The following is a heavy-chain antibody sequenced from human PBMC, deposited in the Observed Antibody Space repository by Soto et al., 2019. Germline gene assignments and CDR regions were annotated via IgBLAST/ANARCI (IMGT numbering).Heavy chain of an antibody. Sequence: SETLSLTCTVPGGSISSGDYYWSWIRQPPGKGLEWIGYIYYSGSTYYNPSLKSRVTISVDTSKNQFSLKLSSVTAADTAVYYCARVRYFDWSYGLDVWGQGATVTVSS. CDR3: ARVRYFDWSYGLDV. CDR2: IYYSGST. D-gene: IGHD3-9*01. J-gene: IGHJ6*02. CDR1: GGSISSGDYY. V-gene: IGHV4-30-4*01.